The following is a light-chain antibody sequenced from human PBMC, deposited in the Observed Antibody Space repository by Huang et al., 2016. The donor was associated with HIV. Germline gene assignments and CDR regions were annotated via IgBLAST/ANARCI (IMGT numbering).Light chain of an antibody. Sequence: DIVMTQTPLSLYVTPGQPASISCKSSQGLLYREKIYLYWYLQKPVQSPQLLIYELSNRFSGVPDRFSGSGSPTDFTLKISRVETEDVGVYYCMQGKQLPYTFGQGTRLEIK. CDR3: MQGKQLPYT. V-gene: IGKV2-29*02. J-gene: IGKJ2*01. CDR1: QGLLYREKIY. CDR2: ELS.